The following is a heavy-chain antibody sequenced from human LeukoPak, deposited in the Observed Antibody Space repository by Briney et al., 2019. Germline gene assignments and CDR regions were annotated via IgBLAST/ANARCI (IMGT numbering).Heavy chain of an antibody. CDR3: ASGRDAGSGRYFYFDY. CDR1: GYSFNTYY. V-gene: IGHV1-46*02. CDR2: VNPSDAST. Sequence: GASVKVSCKASGYSFNTYYMHWVRQAPGQGLEWMGVVNPSDASTTYAQNFQGRVTMTRDPSTSTVYMQLNSLRSEDTAVYFCASGRDAGSGRYFYFDYWGQGTLVIVSS. J-gene: IGHJ4*02. D-gene: IGHD3-10*01.